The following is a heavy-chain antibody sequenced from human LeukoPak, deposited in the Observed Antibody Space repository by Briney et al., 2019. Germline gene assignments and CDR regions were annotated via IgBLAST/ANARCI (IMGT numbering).Heavy chain of an antibody. CDR2: IIPIFGTA. D-gene: IGHD1-1*01. Sequence: ASVKVSCKASGGTFSSYAISWVRQAPGQGLEWMGGIIPIFGTANYAQKFQGRVTITTDESTSTAYMELSSLRSEDTAVYYCASPLEPSHYYYYYYMDVWGKGTTVTVSS. CDR1: GGTFSSYA. V-gene: IGHV1-69*05. CDR3: ASPLEPSHYYYYYYMDV. J-gene: IGHJ6*03.